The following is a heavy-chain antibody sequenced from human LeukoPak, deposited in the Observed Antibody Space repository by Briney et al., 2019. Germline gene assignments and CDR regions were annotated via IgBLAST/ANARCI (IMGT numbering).Heavy chain of an antibody. Sequence: SVKVSCKASGYTFTSYGISWVRQAPGQGLEWMGRIIPILGIANYAQKFQGRVTITADKSTSTAYMELSSLRSEDTAVYYCARDKGHAGYGNFDYWGQGTLVTVSS. D-gene: IGHD5-12*01. CDR3: ARDKGHAGYGNFDY. CDR1: GYTFTSYG. CDR2: IIPILGIA. J-gene: IGHJ4*02. V-gene: IGHV1-69*04.